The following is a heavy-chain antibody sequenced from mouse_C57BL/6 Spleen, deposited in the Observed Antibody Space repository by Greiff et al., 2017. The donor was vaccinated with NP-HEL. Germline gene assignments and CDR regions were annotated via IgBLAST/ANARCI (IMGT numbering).Heavy chain of an antibody. CDR2: ISYDGSN. CDR1: GYSITSGYY. J-gene: IGHJ1*03. D-gene: IGHD2-10*02. V-gene: IGHV3-6*01. CDR3: ARNPRWYFDV. Sequence: DVKLVESGPGLVKPSQSLSLTCSVTGYSITSGYYWNWIRQFPGNKLEWMGYISYDGSNNYNPSLKNRIAITRDTSKNQFFLKLNSVTTEDTATYYCARNPRWYFDVWGTGTTVTVSS.